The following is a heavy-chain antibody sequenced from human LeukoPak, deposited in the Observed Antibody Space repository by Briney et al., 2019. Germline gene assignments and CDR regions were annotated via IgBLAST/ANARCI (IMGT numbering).Heavy chain of an antibody. V-gene: IGHV3-23*01. CDR1: GFTFSIYA. CDR2: ISGSGGST. CDR3: AKVNSRIVVVPADDY. J-gene: IGHJ4*02. D-gene: IGHD2-2*01. Sequence: GGSLRLSCAASGFTFSIYAMSWVRQAPGKGLEWVSAISGSGGSTYYADSVKGRFTISRDNSKNTLYLQMNSLRAEDTAVYYCAKVNSRIVVVPADDYWGQGTLLTVPS.